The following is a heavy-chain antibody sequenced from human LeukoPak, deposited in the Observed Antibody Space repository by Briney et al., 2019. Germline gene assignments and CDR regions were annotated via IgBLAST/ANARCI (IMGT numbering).Heavy chain of an antibody. CDR3: ARAGLLWQINRAFDI. Sequence: ASVKVCCKASGYTFTSYDINWVRQATGQGLEWMGWMTPNSGNTGYAQKFQGRVTMTRNTSISTAYMELSSLRSEDTAVYYFARAGLLWQINRAFDIWGQGTMVTVSS. J-gene: IGHJ3*02. CDR2: MTPNSGNT. V-gene: IGHV1-8*01. CDR1: GYTFTSYD. D-gene: IGHD2-21*01.